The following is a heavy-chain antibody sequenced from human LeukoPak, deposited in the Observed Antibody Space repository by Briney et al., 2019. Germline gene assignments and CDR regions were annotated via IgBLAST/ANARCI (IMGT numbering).Heavy chain of an antibody. CDR2: INHSGST. CDR1: GGSFSGYY. CDR3: ARAVLPAAKLSSPYYFDY. D-gene: IGHD2-2*01. J-gene: IGHJ4*02. Sequence: PSGTLSLTCAVYGGSFSGYYWSWIRQPPGKGLEWIGEINHSGSTNYNPSLKSRVTISVDTSKNQFSLKLSSVTAADTAVYYCARAVLPAAKLSSPYYFDYWGQGTLVTVSS. V-gene: IGHV4-34*01.